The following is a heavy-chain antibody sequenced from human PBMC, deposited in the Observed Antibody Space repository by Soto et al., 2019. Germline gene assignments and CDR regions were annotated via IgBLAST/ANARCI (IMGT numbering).Heavy chain of an antibody. D-gene: IGHD4-4*01. V-gene: IGHV3-7*01. CDR3: VTDRDYSKAY. CDR2: IKEDGSDK. Sequence: GGSLRLSCAASGFTFNNYWMNWVRQAPGKGLEWVANIKEDGSDKHYVDSVKGRFTISRDNPKNSLFLQMNSLRAEDTAVYYCVTDRDYSKAYWGQGTLVTVSS. CDR1: GFTFNNYW. J-gene: IGHJ4*02.